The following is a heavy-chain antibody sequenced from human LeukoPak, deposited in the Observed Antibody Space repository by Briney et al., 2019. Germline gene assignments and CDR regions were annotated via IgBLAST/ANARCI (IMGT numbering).Heavy chain of an antibody. CDR1: GFPFSTFW. D-gene: IGHD3-10*01. CDR2: IRQDESER. CDR3: ARLSAYYYGSYFYYYMDV. Sequence: GGSLRLSCAVSGFPFSTFWMTWVRQLPGKGPEWVANIRQDESERYFADSVKGRFTISRGNAKKSVYLHMSSLRAEDTALYYCARLSAYYYGSYFYYYMDVWGKGTTVTVSS. J-gene: IGHJ6*03. V-gene: IGHV3-7*01.